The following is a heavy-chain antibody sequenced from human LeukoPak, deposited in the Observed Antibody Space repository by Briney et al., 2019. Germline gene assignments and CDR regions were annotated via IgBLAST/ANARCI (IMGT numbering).Heavy chain of an antibody. Sequence: GGSLRLSCAASGFTLSNYWMHWVRQAPGKGLVWVSRINSDGSRTSHADSVKGRFTISRDNAKSTLYLQMNSLRSEDTAVYYCARGPQRGAAANYYGMDVWGQGTTVTVPS. J-gene: IGHJ6*02. D-gene: IGHD2-2*01. CDR1: GFTLSNYW. V-gene: IGHV3-74*01. CDR3: ARGPQRGAAANYYGMDV. CDR2: INSDGSRT.